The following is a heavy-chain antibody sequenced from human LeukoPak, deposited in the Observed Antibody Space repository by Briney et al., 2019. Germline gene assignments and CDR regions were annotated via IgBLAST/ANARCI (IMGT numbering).Heavy chain of an antibody. CDR1: GYTFTTYG. Sequence: ASVKVSCKASGYTFTTYGINWVRQAPGQGLEWMGWISTYNGNTNYAQNLQGRVTMTTDTSTSTAYMELRSLRSDDTAVYYCAAGPQGRIGYYFDHWGQGTLVTVSS. D-gene: IGHD3-16*01. J-gene: IGHJ4*02. V-gene: IGHV1-18*01. CDR2: ISTYNGNT. CDR3: AAGPQGRIGYYFDH.